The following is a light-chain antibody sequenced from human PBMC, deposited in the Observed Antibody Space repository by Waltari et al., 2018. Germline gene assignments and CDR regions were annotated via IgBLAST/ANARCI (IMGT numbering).Light chain of an antibody. CDR1: SSHTGSHV. CDR3: AAWDDSRDGHLV. CDR2: NND. J-gene: IGLJ3*02. Sequence: QSLLTQPPSASGTPGQRVPISSSGSSSHTGSHVVNWYQQLPATAPKLLIYNNDEQPSGVPDRFSASKSGTSASLAISGLQSEDEADYYCAAWDDSRDGHLVFGGGTELTVL. V-gene: IGLV1-44*01.